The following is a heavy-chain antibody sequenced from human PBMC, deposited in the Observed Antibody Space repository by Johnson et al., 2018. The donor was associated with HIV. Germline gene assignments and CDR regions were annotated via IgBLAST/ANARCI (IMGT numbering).Heavy chain of an antibody. CDR3: ARAPQKYNWSYMIAFDI. J-gene: IGHJ3*02. Sequence: VQLVESGGGLVKPGGSLRLSCAASGFTFDDYAMHWVRQAPVKGLEWVSYISSSGTAKYYADSVKGRFTISRDNAKNSLYLQMNSLRAEDTAVYYCARAPQKYNWSYMIAFDIWGQGTMVTVSS. CDR2: ISSSGTAK. V-gene: IGHV3-48*03. CDR1: GFTFDDYA. D-gene: IGHD1-20*01.